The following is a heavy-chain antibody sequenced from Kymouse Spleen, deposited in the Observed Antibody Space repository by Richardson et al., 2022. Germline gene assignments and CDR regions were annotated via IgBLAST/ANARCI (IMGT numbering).Heavy chain of an antibody. V-gene: IGHV3-7*01. Sequence: EVQLVESGGGLVQPGGSLRLSCAASGFTFSSYWMSWVRQAPGKGLEWVANIKQDGSEKYYVDSVKGRFTISRDNAKNSLYLQMNSLRAEDTAVYYCARCITGTTQDWYFDLWGRGTLVTVSS. CDR2: IKQDGSEK. D-gene: IGHD1-7*01. J-gene: IGHJ2*01. CDR1: GFTFSSYW. CDR3: ARCITGTTQDWYFDL.